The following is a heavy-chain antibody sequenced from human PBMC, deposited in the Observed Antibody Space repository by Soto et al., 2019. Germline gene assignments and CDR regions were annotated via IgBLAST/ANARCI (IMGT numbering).Heavy chain of an antibody. CDR2: INPNSGGT. V-gene: IGHV1-2*02. CDR3: ARDENWNYAPPVNFDY. CDR1: GYTFTGYY. J-gene: IGHJ4*02. Sequence: GASVKVSCKASGYTFTGYYMHWVRQAPGQGLEWMGWINPNSGGTNYAQKFQGRVTMTRDTSISTAYMELSRLRSDDTAVYYCARDENWNYAPPVNFDYWGQGTLVTVSS. D-gene: IGHD1-7*01.